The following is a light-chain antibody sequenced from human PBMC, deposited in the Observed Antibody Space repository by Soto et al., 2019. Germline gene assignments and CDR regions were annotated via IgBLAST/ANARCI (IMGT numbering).Light chain of an antibody. CDR2: GAS. J-gene: IGKJ1*01. V-gene: IGKV3-20*01. CDR3: QQYGSSPWT. CDR1: QSVSSN. Sequence: EIVMTPSQATMSLSPGERAPLSCRASQSVSSNLAWYQQKPGQAPRLLIYGASSRATGIPDRFSGSGSGTDFTITISRLEHEDFEVYYCQQYGSSPWTCGHGTKVDIK.